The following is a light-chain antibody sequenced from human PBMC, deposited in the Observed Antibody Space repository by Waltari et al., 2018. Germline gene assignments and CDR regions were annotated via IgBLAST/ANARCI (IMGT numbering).Light chain of an antibody. CDR2: DVS. V-gene: IGLV2-23*02. CDR1: SSDIGRYDI. Sequence: QSALTQPAAVSGSPGQSVTSPCTGASSDIGRYDIVSWYQQHPGNAPKLVISDVSKRPSGVSDRFSGSKSGDTASLTISGLQFEDEADYYCCSYAGNYVWVFGGGTRLTVL. CDR3: CSYAGNYVWV. J-gene: IGLJ3*02.